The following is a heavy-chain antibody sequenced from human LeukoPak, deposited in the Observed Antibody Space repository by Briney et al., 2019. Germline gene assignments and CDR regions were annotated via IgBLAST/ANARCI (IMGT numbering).Heavy chain of an antibody. CDR2: IYYGGST. D-gene: IGHD4-17*01. J-gene: IGHJ4*02. V-gene: IGHV4-31*03. CDR3: ARGSYAMTTVTTGDY. CDR1: GGSISSGGYY. Sequence: SETLSLTCTVSGGSISSGGYYWSWTRQHPGKGLEWIGYIYYGGSTYYNPSLKSRVTISVDTSKNQFSLKLSSVTAADTAVYYCARGSYAMTTVTTGDYWGQGTLVTVSS.